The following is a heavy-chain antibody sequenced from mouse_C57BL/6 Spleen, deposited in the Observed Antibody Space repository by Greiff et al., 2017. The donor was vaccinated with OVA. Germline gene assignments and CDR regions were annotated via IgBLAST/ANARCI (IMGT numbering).Heavy chain of an antibody. CDR3: AREGYGNYGAMDY. CDR1: GFTFSSYA. CDR2: ISDGGSYT. D-gene: IGHD2-10*02. J-gene: IGHJ4*01. Sequence: DVLLVASWGGLVKPGGSLKLSCAASGFTFSSYAMSWVRQTPEKRLEWVATISDGGSYTYYPDNVKGRFTISRDNAKNNLYLQMSHLKSEDTAMYYCAREGYGNYGAMDYWGQGTSVTVSS. V-gene: IGHV5-4*01.